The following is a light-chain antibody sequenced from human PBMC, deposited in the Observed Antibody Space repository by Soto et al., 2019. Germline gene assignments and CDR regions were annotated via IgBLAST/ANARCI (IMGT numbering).Light chain of an antibody. J-gene: IGLJ2*01. Sequence: QAVVTQEPSLTVSPGGTVTLTCGSSTGPVTSGHYPYWFQQKPGQAPRTLIYDTSNKHSWTPARFSGSLLGGKPALTLSGAQPEDEAEYFWLLSYGGARRVFGGGTKLTVL. V-gene: IGLV7-46*01. CDR3: LLSYGGARRV. CDR1: TGPVTSGHY. CDR2: DTS.